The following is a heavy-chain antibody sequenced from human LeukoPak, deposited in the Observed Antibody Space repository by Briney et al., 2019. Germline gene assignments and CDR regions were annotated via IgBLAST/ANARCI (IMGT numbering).Heavy chain of an antibody. J-gene: IGHJ4*02. CDR2: ISYDGNTK. V-gene: IGHV3-30*18. Sequence: GRSLRLSCAAAGFAFRSNGMHWVRQAPGKGLEWVAFISYDGNTKYYGDSVRGRFTISRDNYKNTLYLQMNSLRPDDTTVYYCAKDLSTKWSLDYWGQGTLVTVSS. D-gene: IGHD2-2*01. CDR1: GFAFRSNG. CDR3: AKDLSTKWSLDY.